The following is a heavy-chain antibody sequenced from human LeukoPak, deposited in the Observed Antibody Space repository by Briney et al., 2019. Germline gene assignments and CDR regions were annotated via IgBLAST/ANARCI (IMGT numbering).Heavy chain of an antibody. CDR1: VYSFSKYW. Sequence: GGSLRLSCAAAVYSFSKYWMRWGCQAPGKGLVWVSRIKSDGRTNYADSVKGRFTICRDNAKKTVSLQMNSLRNEQTGVYYHCRASSDMGGYYPEYFRHWGQGTLVTVSS. V-gene: IGHV3-74*01. J-gene: IGHJ1*01. CDR3: CRASSDMGGYYPEYFRH. CDR2: IKSDGRT. D-gene: IGHD3-22*01.